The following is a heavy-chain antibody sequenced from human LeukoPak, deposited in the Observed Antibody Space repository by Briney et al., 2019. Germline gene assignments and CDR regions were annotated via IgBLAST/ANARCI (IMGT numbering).Heavy chain of an antibody. CDR2: ISGSGGST. D-gene: IGHD3-22*01. V-gene: IGHV3-23*01. Sequence: PGGSLRLSCAASGFTFSSYAMSWVRQAPGKGLEWVSAISGSGGSTYYADSVKGRFTISRDSSKNTLYLQMNSLRAEDTAVYYCARDRDSSGFLDAFDIWGQGTMVTVSS. CDR1: GFTFSSYA. J-gene: IGHJ3*02. CDR3: ARDRDSSGFLDAFDI.